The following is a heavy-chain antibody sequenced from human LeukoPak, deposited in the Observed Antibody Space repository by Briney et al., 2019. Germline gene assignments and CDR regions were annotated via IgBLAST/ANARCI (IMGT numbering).Heavy chain of an antibody. CDR3: AKRRGLELTYYYHMDV. Sequence: GGSLRLSCAASGFTFSSYSMSWVRQAPTKGLEWVSYISISGSRIYYADSVKGRFTISRDNAKNSVYLQMNSLRADDTAVYYCAKRRGLELTYYYHMDVWGKGTTVTVSS. D-gene: IGHD1-7*01. V-gene: IGHV3-48*01. CDR1: GFTFSSYS. CDR2: ISISGSRI. J-gene: IGHJ6*03.